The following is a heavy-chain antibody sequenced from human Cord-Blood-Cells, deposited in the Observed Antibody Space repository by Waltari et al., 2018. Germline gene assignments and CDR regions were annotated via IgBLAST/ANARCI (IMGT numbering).Heavy chain of an antibody. CDR2: SIPIFGTA. CDR1: GGTFSSYA. V-gene: IGHV1-69*01. D-gene: IGHD5-12*01. Sequence: QVQLVQSGAEVKKPGYSVKVSCTASGGTFSSYAISWVRQAPGQGLEWMGGSIPIFGTASYAQKFQGRVTITADESTSTAYMELSSLRSEDTAVYYCARDLSRGYDDAFDIWGQGTMVTVSS. CDR3: ARDLSRGYDDAFDI. J-gene: IGHJ3*02.